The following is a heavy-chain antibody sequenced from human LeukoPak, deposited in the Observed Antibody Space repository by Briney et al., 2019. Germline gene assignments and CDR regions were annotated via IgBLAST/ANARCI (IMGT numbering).Heavy chain of an antibody. J-gene: IGHJ4*02. CDR3: ARDQYDSVWDSHRPYFDY. CDR2: INIYKGNT. D-gene: IGHD3-16*02. CDR1: GYTFSSYG. V-gene: IGHV1-18*01. Sequence: ASVTVSCKASGYTFSSYGMSWVRQAPGQGLEWMGWINIYKGNTKYAQKFQGRVTMTTDTSTSTAYMEVTSLRSDDTAVYYCARDQYDSVWDSHRPYFDYWGQGTLVTVSS.